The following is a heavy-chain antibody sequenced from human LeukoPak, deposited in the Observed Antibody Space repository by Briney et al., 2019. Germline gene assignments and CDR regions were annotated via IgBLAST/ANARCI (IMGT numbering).Heavy chain of an antibody. CDR2: ISYDGSNK. V-gene: IGHV3-30*04. CDR1: GFTFSSYA. D-gene: IGHD3-10*01. J-gene: IGHJ4*02. Sequence: GGSLRLSCAASGFTFSSYAMHWVRQAPGKGLEWVAVISYDGSNKYYADSVKGRFTISRDNSKNTLYLQMNSLRAEDTAVYYCAREGYYGSGSPPSLYFDYWGQGTLVTVSS. CDR3: AREGYYGSGSPPSLYFDY.